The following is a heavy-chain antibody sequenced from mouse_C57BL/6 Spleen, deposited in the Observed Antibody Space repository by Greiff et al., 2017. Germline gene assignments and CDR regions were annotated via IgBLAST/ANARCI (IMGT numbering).Heavy chain of an antibody. V-gene: IGHV5-6*02. Sequence: DVKLVESGGDLVKPGGSLKLSCAASGFTFSSYGMSWVRQTPDKRLEWVATISSGGSYTYYPDSVKGRFTISRDNAKNTMYLQMSSLKSEDTAMYYCARQYDYDEDYFDYWGQGTTLTVSS. D-gene: IGHD2-4*01. CDR1: GFTFSSYG. CDR2: ISSGGSYT. J-gene: IGHJ2*01. CDR3: ARQYDYDEDYFDY.